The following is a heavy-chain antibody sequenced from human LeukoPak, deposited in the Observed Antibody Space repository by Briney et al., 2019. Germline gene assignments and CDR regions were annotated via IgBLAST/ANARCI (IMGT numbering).Heavy chain of an antibody. V-gene: IGHV3-30*18. Sequence: GGSLRLSCAASGFTFSQYWMSWVRQAPGKGLEWVAVISYDGSNKYYADSVKGRFTISRDNSKNTLYLQMNSLRAEDTAVYYCAKDYYYYGMDVWGQGTTVTVSS. CDR1: GFTFSQYW. CDR2: ISYDGSNK. J-gene: IGHJ6*02. CDR3: AKDYYYYGMDV.